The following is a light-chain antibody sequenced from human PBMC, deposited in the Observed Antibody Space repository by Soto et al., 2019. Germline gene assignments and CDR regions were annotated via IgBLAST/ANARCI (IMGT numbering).Light chain of an antibody. CDR1: ENVRSW. Sequence: DIQMTQSPSTLSSSIGDRVTITCRASENVRSWVAWYQQKPGKAPKLLINKASSLESGVPPRFSGSGSETEFTLTISSLQPDDFATYYCQQYNRHATFGQGTKVDIK. V-gene: IGKV1-5*03. CDR2: KAS. J-gene: IGKJ1*01. CDR3: QQYNRHAT.